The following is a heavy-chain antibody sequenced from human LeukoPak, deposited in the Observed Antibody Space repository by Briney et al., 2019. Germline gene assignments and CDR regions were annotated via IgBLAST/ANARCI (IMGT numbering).Heavy chain of an antibody. Sequence: SVKVSCKASGGTFSSYAISWVRQAPGQGLEWMGRTIPIFGTANYAQKFQGRVTITTDESTSTAYMELSSLRSEDTAVYYCARVVGDFWSGSYYYYYYMDVWGKGTTVTVSS. CDR1: GGTFSSYA. J-gene: IGHJ6*03. D-gene: IGHD3-3*01. V-gene: IGHV1-69*05. CDR3: ARVVGDFWSGSYYYYYYMDV. CDR2: TIPIFGTA.